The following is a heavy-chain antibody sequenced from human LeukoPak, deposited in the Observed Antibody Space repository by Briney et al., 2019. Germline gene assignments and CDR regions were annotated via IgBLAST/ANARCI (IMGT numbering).Heavy chain of an antibody. CDR2: VNHSGST. V-gene: IGHV4-4*02. CDR1: GGSISGRTW. Sequence: SGTLSLTCTVSGGSISGRTWWTWVRQPPGKGLEWVGEVNHSGSTNYNPSLKSRVTISVDTSKNQFSLKLSSVTAADTAVYYCARRTRGWPFLYWGQGTLVTVSS. J-gene: IGHJ4*02. CDR3: ARRTRGWPFLY. D-gene: IGHD2/OR15-2a*01.